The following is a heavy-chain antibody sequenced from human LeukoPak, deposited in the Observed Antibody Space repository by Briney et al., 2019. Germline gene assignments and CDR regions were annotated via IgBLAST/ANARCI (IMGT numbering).Heavy chain of an antibody. CDR2: IYSGGST. D-gene: IGHD5-12*01. V-gene: IGHV3-53*01. Sequence: GGSLRLSCAASGFTVSSNYMSWVRQAPGKGLEWVSVIYSGGSTYYADSVKGRFTISRDNSKNTLYLQMNSLRAEDTAVYYCARDHKVATVYYYYGMDVWGQGTTVTVSS. J-gene: IGHJ6*02. CDR1: GFTVSSNY. CDR3: ARDHKVATVYYYYGMDV.